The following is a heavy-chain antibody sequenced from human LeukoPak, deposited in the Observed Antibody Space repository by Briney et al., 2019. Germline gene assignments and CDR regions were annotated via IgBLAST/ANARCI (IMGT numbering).Heavy chain of an antibody. D-gene: IGHD1-1*01. CDR1: GFTFSSYA. Sequence: PEGSLRLSCAASGFTFSSYAMHWVRQAPGKGLEYASAISSNGGSTYYANSVKGRFTISRDNSKNTLYLQMGSLRAEDMAVYYCARDGVPGTYYYYYMDVWGKGTTVTVSS. CDR3: ARDGVPGTYYYYYMDV. CDR2: ISSNGGST. J-gene: IGHJ6*03. V-gene: IGHV3-64*01.